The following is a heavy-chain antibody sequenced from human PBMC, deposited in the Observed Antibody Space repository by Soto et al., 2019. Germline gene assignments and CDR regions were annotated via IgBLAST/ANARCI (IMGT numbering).Heavy chain of an antibody. V-gene: IGHV3-30-3*01. Sequence: QVQLVESGGGVVQPGRSLRLSCAASGFTFSSYAMHWVRQAPGKGLEWVAVISYDGSNKYYADSVKGRFTISRDNSKNTLYLQMNSLRAEDTAVYYCASGNLYDILTGPYYYYGMDVWGHGTTVTVSS. CDR3: ASGNLYDILTGPYYYYGMDV. CDR2: ISYDGSNK. CDR1: GFTFSSYA. J-gene: IGHJ6*02. D-gene: IGHD3-9*01.